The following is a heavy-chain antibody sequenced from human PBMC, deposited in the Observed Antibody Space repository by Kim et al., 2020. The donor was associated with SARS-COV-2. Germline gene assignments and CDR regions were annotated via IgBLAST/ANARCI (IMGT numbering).Heavy chain of an antibody. V-gene: IGHV3-9*01. CDR2: ISWNSGSI. D-gene: IGHD5-18*01. CDR3: AKSRRGYSYGAFDY. Sequence: GGSLRLSCAASGFTFDDYAMHWVRQAPGKGLEWVSGISWNSGSIGYADSVKGRFTISRDNAKNSLYLQMNSLRAEDTALYYCAKSRRGYSYGAFDYWGQGTLVTVSS. CDR1: GFTFDDYA. J-gene: IGHJ4*02.